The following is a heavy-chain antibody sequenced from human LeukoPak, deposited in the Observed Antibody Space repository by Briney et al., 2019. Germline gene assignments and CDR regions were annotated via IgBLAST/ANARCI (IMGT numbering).Heavy chain of an antibody. D-gene: IGHD6-13*01. J-gene: IGHJ6*02. Sequence: VGSLRLSSAASGFTFSSYDMHWVRQAPRKGLEWVSFIRNDGSNKYYADSVKGGFTVSRDNSKNTLYLQMNSLRAEDTAVYYCANLGPGIAAAGTPYYYGMDVWGQGTTVAVSS. CDR1: GFTFSSYD. CDR2: IRNDGSNK. V-gene: IGHV3-30*02. CDR3: ANLGPGIAAAGTPYYYGMDV.